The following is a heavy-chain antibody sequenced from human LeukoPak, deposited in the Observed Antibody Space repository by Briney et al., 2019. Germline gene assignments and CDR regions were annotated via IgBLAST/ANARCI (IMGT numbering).Heavy chain of an antibody. CDR3: AKDRDPPGRWAAVGKAPNDY. D-gene: IGHD6-13*01. CDR2: ISSSGSTI. V-gene: IGHV3-48*03. J-gene: IGHJ4*02. Sequence: GGSLRLSCAASGFTFSSYEMNWVRQAPGKGLEWVSYISSSGSTIYYADSVKGRFTISRDNAKNSLYLQMNSLRPEDTAVYYCAKDRDPPGRWAAVGKAPNDYWGQGTLVTVSS. CDR1: GFTFSSYE.